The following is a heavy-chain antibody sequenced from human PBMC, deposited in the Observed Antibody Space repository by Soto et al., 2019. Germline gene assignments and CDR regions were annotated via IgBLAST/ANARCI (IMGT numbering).Heavy chain of an antibody. CDR1: GGTFSSYT. J-gene: IGHJ2*01. CDR3: ARAVSGAYCGGDCYRSDYWHFDL. V-gene: IGHV1-69*02. Sequence: QVQLVQSGAEVKKPGSSVKVSCKASGGTFSSYTISWVRQAPGQGLEWMGRIIPILGIANYAQKFQGRVTITADKSTSTXXMXLXXLRSEDTAVYYCARAVSGAYCGGDCYRSDYWHFDLWGRGTLVTVSS. CDR2: IIPILGIA. D-gene: IGHD2-21*02.